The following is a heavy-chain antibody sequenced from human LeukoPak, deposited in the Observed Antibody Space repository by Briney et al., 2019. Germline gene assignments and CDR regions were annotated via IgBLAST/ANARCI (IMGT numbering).Heavy chain of an antibody. J-gene: IGHJ5*02. CDR1: GGSLSSGDYY. D-gene: IGHD2-2*01. CDR3: ARRSVVPAVPLVMSWFDP. Sequence: SQTLSLTCTVSGGSLSSGDYYGSSIRQPPGKGLEWIGYIYYSGGTYYIPSLKSRVNLSVDTSTNQFSLKLSSVTAADTAVYYCARRSVVPAVPLVMSWFDPWGQGTLVTVSS. CDR2: IYYSGGT. V-gene: IGHV4-30-4*08.